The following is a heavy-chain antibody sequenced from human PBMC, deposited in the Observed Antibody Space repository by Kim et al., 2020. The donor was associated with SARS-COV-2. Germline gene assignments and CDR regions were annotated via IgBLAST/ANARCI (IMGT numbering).Heavy chain of an antibody. CDR2: ISGSGGST. CDR1: GFTFSSYA. CDR3: AKGGRASSAGDIDY. V-gene: IGHV3-23*01. J-gene: IGHJ4*02. Sequence: GGSLRLSCAASGFTFSSYAMSWVRQAPGKGLEWVSAISGSGGSTYYADSVKGRFTISRDNSKNTLYLQMNSLRAEDTAVYYCAKGGRASSAGDIDYWGQGTLVTVSS. D-gene: IGHD6-25*01.